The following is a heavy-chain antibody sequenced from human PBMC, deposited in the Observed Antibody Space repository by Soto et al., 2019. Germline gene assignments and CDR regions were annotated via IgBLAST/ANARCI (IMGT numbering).Heavy chain of an antibody. CDR1: AFTISSNS. V-gene: IGHV3-74*01. J-gene: IGHJ4*02. CDR2: INSDGSST. Sequence: EGPMRVSCAAAAFTISSNSRHWLSQTTEKGLVWVSRINSDGSSTSYADSVKGRFTISRDNAKNTLYLQMNSLRAEDTAVYYCARARWTGFDYWGQGTLVTVSS. D-gene: IGHD3-3*01. CDR3: ARARWTGFDY.